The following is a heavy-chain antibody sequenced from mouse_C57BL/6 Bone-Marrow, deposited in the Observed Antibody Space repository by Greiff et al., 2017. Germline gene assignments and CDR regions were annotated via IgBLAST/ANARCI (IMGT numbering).Heavy chain of an antibody. Sequence: VKLMESGPGLVAPSQSLSITCTVSGFSLTSYAISWVRQPPGKGLEWLGVIWTGGGTNYNSAHKSRLSISKDNSKSQVFLKMNSLQTDDTAMYYCTSLYYGYPWFAYWGQGTLVTVSA. CDR1: GFSLTSYA. D-gene: IGHD2-2*01. J-gene: IGHJ3*01. CDR3: TSLYYGYPWFAY. V-gene: IGHV2-9-1*01. CDR2: IWTGGGT.